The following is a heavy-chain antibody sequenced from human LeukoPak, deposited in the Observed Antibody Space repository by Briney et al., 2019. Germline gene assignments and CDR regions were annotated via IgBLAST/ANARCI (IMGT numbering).Heavy chain of an antibody. D-gene: IGHD4-17*01. CDR2: IYPDDSET. Sequence: GASLKICCQGLGYSFNTYWIGWGRQLPGKGLEGMAMIYPDDSETRYIPSFQGQVTISADKSIYTAYLQWSSLKASDTAMYYCARQDGDYIDYWGPGTLVT. CDR1: GYSFNTYW. CDR3: ARQDGDYIDY. V-gene: IGHV5-51*01. J-gene: IGHJ4*02.